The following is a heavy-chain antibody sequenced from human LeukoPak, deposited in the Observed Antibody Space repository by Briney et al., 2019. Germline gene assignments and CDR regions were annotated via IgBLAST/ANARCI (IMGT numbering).Heavy chain of an antibody. CDR3: ARQYCSSTSCPKDP. D-gene: IGHD2-2*01. J-gene: IGHJ5*02. CDR1: GGTSSSYA. Sequence: SVKVSCKASGGTSSSYAISWVRQAPGQGLEWMGGIIPIFGTANYAQKFQGRVTITADESTSTAYMELSSLRSEDTAVYYCARQYCSSTSCPKDPWGQGTLVTVSS. CDR2: IIPIFGTA. V-gene: IGHV1-69*01.